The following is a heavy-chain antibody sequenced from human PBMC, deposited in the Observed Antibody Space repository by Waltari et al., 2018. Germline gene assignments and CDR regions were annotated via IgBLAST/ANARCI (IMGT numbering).Heavy chain of an antibody. D-gene: IGHD6-13*01. CDR3: ATLSGGSSSWCQH. Sequence: QLQLQESGPGLVKPSETLSLTCTVSGGSISSSSYYWGWLRQPPGKGLEWIGSIYYSGSTYYNPSLKSRVTISVDTSKNQFSLKLSSVTAADTAVYYCATLSGGSSSWCQHWGQGTLVTVSS. CDR2: IYYSGST. CDR1: GGSISSSSYY. J-gene: IGHJ1*01. V-gene: IGHV4-39*07.